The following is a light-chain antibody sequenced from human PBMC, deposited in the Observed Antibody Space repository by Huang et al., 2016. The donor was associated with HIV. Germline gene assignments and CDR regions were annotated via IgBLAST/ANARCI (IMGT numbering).Light chain of an antibody. V-gene: IGKV1-39*01. J-gene: IGKJ1*01. CDR1: QTINSY. Sequence: DIQMTPSPSSLSASVGDRVTITCRASQTINSYLHWYQQKPGKAPQLLYYAGSNLQRGVPSRFRGGGSGTDFTLTISSLQPEDFATYYCQQTYSSPRTFGQGTKVDIK. CDR3: QQTYSSPRT. CDR2: AGS.